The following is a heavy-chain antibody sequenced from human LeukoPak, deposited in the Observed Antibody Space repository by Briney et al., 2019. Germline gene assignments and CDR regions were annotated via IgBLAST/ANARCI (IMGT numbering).Heavy chain of an antibody. CDR2: IRYDGSNK. D-gene: IGHD3-22*01. CDR3: ARTLYYYDSSGYYEDY. CDR1: GFTFSSYG. V-gene: IGHV3-30*02. Sequence: PGGSLRLSCAASGFTFSSYGMHWVRQAPGKGLEWVAFIRYDGSNKYYADSVKGRFTISRDNSKNTLYLQMNSLRAEDTAVYYCARTLYYYDSSGYYEDYWGQGTLVTVSS. J-gene: IGHJ4*02.